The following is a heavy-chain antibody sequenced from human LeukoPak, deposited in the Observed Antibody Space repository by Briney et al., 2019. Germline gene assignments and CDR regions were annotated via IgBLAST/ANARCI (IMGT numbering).Heavy chain of an antibody. CDR3: ARHGDMANDSWFDP. Sequence: GESLKSSCQGSGYRFATYWIGWVRQMPVKGLEWMGIIYPGDSETRYSPSFHGQVTISADKDIRTAYLQWSSLKASDTAMYYCARHGDMANDSWFDPWGQGTLVTVSS. V-gene: IGHV5-51*01. D-gene: IGHD4-17*01. J-gene: IGHJ5*02. CDR2: IYPGDSET. CDR1: GYRFATYW.